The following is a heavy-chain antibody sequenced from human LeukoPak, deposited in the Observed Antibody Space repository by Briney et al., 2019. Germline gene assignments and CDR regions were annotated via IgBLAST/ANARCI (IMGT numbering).Heavy chain of an antibody. CDR1: GASISSFF. V-gene: IGHV4-59*01. D-gene: IGHD5-24*01. Sequence: SETLSLTCAVSGASISSFFCNWVRQPPGKGLEWIGYISKSENTNYNPSLKSRVNISGGTSQNVFSLTLTSVTAAGTCWYFCVIGEGWQPDYWGQGTLVTVSS. CDR3: VIGEGWQPDY. CDR2: ISKSENT. J-gene: IGHJ4*01.